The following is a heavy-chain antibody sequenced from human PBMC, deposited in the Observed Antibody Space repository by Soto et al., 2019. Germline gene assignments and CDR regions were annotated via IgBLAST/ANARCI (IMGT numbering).Heavy chain of an antibody. CDR2: IWYDGSNK. D-gene: IGHD5-12*01. CDR1: GFTFSSYG. J-gene: IGHJ4*02. Sequence: QVQLVESGGGVVQPGRSLRLSCAASGFTFSSYGMHWVRQAPGKGLEWVAVIWYDGSNKYYADSVKGRFTISRDNSKNTLYLQMNSLRAEDTAVYYCAREEDYSGYDYGFDYWGQGTLVTVSS. V-gene: IGHV3-33*01. CDR3: AREEDYSGYDYGFDY.